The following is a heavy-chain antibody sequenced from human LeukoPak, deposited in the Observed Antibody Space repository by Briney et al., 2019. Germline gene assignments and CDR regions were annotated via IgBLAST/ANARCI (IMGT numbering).Heavy chain of an antibody. D-gene: IGHD2-2*01. V-gene: IGHV1-18*01. J-gene: IGHJ4*02. CDR2: ISGNNDNP. CDR3: ARDGTSTDDY. CDR1: GYTFSNFG. Sequence: ASVKVSCKASGYTFSNFGINWVRQAPGQGLEWIAWISGNNDNPNYGQKFQGRFTVTTDSSTSTAYMELRNLRSDDTAVYYCARDGTSTDDYWAQGTLVTVSS.